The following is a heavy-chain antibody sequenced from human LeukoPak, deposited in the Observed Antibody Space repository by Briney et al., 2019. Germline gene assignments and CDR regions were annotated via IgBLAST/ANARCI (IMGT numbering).Heavy chain of an antibody. D-gene: IGHD6-13*01. CDR3: ARSDGIATAGPFDY. CDR2: IYGGGST. J-gene: IGHJ4*02. V-gene: IGHV3-53*01. Sequence: PAESLRLSCGVSGFTVSSNYMSWVRQAPGKELEWVSVIYGGGSTYYADSVKGRFTISRDNSKNTLYLQMNTLRAEDTAVYYCARSDGIATAGPFDYWGQGTLVTVS. CDR1: GFTVSSNY.